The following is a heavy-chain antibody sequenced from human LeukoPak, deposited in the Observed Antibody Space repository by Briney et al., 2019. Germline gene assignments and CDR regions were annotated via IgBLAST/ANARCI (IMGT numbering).Heavy chain of an antibody. V-gene: IGHV3-11*06. Sequence: KPGGSLRLSCAASGFTFSDYYMSWIRQAPGKGLEWVSYISSSSSYTNYADSVKGRFTISRDNAKNSLYPQMNSLRAEDTAVYYCARATVTALGAFDIWGQGTMVTVSS. J-gene: IGHJ3*02. D-gene: IGHD4-17*01. CDR3: ARATVTALGAFDI. CDR1: GFTFSDYY. CDR2: ISSSSSYT.